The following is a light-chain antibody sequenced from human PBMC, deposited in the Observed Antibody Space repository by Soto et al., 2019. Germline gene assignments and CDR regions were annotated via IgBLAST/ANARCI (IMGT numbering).Light chain of an antibody. CDR2: DAS. Sequence: DVQMTQSPSTLSASVGDRVTITCRASQSISSWLAWYQQKPGKAPKLVIYDASSLDSGVPSRFSGSGSGTEFTLTISSLQPDDSATYYCQQYNFYWTFGQGTKVDIK. J-gene: IGKJ1*01. CDR1: QSISSW. V-gene: IGKV1-5*01. CDR3: QQYNFYWT.